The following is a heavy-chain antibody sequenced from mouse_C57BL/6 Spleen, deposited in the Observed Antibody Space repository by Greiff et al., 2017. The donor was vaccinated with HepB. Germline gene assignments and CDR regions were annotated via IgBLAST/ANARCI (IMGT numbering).Heavy chain of an antibody. D-gene: IGHD2-1*01. V-gene: IGHV5-16*01. J-gene: IGHJ2*01. Sequence: EVKVVESEGGLVQPGSSMKLSCTASGFTFSDYYMAWVRQVPEKGLEWVANINYDGSSTYYLDSLKSRFIISRDNAKNILYLQMSSLKSEDTATYYCARAPYGNYYFDYWGQGTTLTVSS. CDR1: GFTFSDYY. CDR3: ARAPYGNYYFDY. CDR2: INYDGSST.